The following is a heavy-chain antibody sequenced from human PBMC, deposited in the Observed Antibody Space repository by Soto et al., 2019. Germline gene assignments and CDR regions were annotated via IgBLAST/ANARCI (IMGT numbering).Heavy chain of an antibody. Sequence: PGGSLRLSCAASGFTFSSYGMHWVRQAPGKGLEWVAVIWYDGSNKYYADSVKGRFTISRDNSKNTLYLQMNSLRAEDTDVYYCARDQYGDQRYYYYGLDVWGQGTTVTVSS. D-gene: IGHD4-17*01. CDR3: ARDQYGDQRYYYYGLDV. J-gene: IGHJ6*02. CDR2: IWYDGSNK. CDR1: GFTFSSYG. V-gene: IGHV3-33*01.